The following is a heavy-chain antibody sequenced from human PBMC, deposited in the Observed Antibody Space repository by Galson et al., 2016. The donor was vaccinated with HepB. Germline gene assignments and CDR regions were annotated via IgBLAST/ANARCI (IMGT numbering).Heavy chain of an antibody. Sequence: SVKVSCKASGYTFTNYGITWVRQAPGQGLEWMGWISAYNGHTVYAQKVQARVTVTTDTSTSTAYMELRSLISDDTAVHYCSRDRIAVAAFHNGLDGWGQGTPVTVSS. D-gene: IGHD6-19*01. CDR1: GYTFTNYG. V-gene: IGHV1-18*01. CDR2: ISAYNGHT. J-gene: IGHJ6*02. CDR3: SRDRIAVAAFHNGLDG.